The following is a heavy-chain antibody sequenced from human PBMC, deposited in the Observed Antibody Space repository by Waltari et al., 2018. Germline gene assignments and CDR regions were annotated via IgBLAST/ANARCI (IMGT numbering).Heavy chain of an antibody. D-gene: IGHD1-1*01. CDR2: IDPKSGDS. CDR3: AAGLTDNF. J-gene: IGHJ1*01. Sequence: QVTLVQSGAEVKRPGDSVRVACKTSGYTFSDSYIQWVRKAPGQGLEWMGWIDPKSGDSTYAQTFQGRVTLTRDTYIKTIFMELRGLTSADTAVYYCAAGLTDNFWGQGTLVTVSS. V-gene: IGHV1-2*02. CDR1: GYTFSDSY.